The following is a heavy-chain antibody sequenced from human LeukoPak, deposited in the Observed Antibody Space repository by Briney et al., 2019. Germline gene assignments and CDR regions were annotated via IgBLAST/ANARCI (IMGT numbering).Heavy chain of an antibody. CDR1: GFTFSSYG. J-gene: IGHJ4*02. D-gene: IGHD2-15*01. CDR2: VSYDGSNK. Sequence: GRSLRLSCAASGFTFSSYGMHWVRQAPGKGLEWVAVVSYDGSNKYYADSVKGRFTISRDNAKNSLYLQMNSLRGEDTALCYCARASGGSWHGDLDYWGQGTLVTVSS. V-gene: IGHV3-30*03. CDR3: ARASGGSWHGDLDY.